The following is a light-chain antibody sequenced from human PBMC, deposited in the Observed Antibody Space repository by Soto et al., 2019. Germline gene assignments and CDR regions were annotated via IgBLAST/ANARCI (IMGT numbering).Light chain of an antibody. V-gene: IGLV2-14*01. CDR2: EVS. CDR1: SSDVGGYNY. J-gene: IGLJ2*01. CDR3: SSYTSSRNVV. Sequence: QSALTQPASVSGSPGQSITISCTGTSSDVGGYNYVSWYQRHPGKAPKLMIYEVSNRPSGVSNHFSGSKSGNTASLTISGLQAENEADYYCSSYTSSRNVVFGGGTKVTVL.